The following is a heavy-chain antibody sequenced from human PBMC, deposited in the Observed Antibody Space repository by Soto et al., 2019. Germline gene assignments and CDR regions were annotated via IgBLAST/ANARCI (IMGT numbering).Heavy chain of an antibody. D-gene: IGHD2-15*01. J-gene: IGHJ3*02. Sequence: EVVLLDSGGGLVQPGGSLRLSCAASGFSFSSYAMCWVRQVPRKGLEWVSCVSGNADRTYDADSVKGRFTISRDNSKHTLYLLMNSLRAEDTGVYYCAKRGGTAWGAFDIWGEWSMVPVSS. CDR1: GFSFSSYA. V-gene: IGHV3-23*01. CDR3: AKRGGTAWGAFDI. CDR2: VSGNADRT.